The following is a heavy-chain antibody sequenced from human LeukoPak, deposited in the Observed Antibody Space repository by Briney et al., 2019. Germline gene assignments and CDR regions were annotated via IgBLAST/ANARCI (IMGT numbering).Heavy chain of an antibody. CDR2: IYYSGST. V-gene: IGHV4-39*01. J-gene: IGHJ2*01. Sequence: SETLSLTCTVSGGSISSSSYYWGWNRQPPGKGLEWIGSIYYSGSTYYNPSLQSRVTISVDTSKTKFSLKLSSVTAADAAVYYCARNPPITIFGVVTYWYFDLWGRGTLVTVSS. CDR3: ARNPPITIFGVVTYWYFDL. D-gene: IGHD3-3*01. CDR1: GGSISSSSYY.